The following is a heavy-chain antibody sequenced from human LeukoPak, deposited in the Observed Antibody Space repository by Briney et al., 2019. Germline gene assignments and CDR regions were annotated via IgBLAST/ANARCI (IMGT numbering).Heavy chain of an antibody. CDR3: ARESVLRYFDWLLYYYYGMDV. CDR2: IKQDGSEK. D-gene: IGHD3-9*01. J-gene: IGHJ6*02. CDR1: GFTFSSYW. Sequence: PGGSLRLSCAASGFTFSSYWMSWVRQAPGKGLEWVANIKQDGSEKYYVDSVKGRFTISRDNAKNSLYLQMNSLRAEDTAVYYCARESVLRYFDWLLYYYYGMDVWGQGTTVTVSS. V-gene: IGHV3-7*03.